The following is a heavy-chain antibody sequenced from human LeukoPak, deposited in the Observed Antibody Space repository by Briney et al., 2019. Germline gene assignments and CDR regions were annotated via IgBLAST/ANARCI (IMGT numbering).Heavy chain of an antibody. D-gene: IGHD6-19*01. Sequence: SETLSFTCGVSGYSISSGYFWGWIRQPPGKGLEWIGSIYHSGSTYYNPSLKSRVTISVDTSKNQFTLKVSSVTAADTAVYYCRRDLPYSSGWYVGNWGQGTLVTVSS. CDR2: IYHSGST. CDR3: RRDLPYSSGWYVGN. V-gene: IGHV4-38-2*02. J-gene: IGHJ4*02. CDR1: GYSISSGYF.